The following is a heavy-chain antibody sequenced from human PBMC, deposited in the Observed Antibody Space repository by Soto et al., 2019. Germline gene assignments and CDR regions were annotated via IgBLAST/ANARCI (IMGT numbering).Heavy chain of an antibody. V-gene: IGHV6-1*01. J-gene: IGHJ4*02. CDR2: TYYRSKWYN. CDR3: ARGPRGYSYVYVDY. Sequence: SQTLSLTCAISGDSVSSNSAAWNWIRQSPSRGLEWPGRTYYRSKWYNDYAVSVKSRITINPDTSRNQFSLQLNSVTPEDTAVYYGARGPRGYSYVYVDYWGQGTLVTVSS. CDR1: GDSVSSNSAA. D-gene: IGHD5-18*01.